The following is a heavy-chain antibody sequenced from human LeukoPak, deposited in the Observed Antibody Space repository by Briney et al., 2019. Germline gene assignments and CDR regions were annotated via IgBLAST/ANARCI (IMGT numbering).Heavy chain of an antibody. V-gene: IGHV4-4*02. CDR1: GGSTSSSNW. CDR3: ARTYTINRRTKGIAETDY. Sequence: SETLSLTCAVSGGSTSSSNWWSWVRQPPGKGLEWIGEIYHSGSTNYNPSLKSRVTISVDKPKNQFSLKLGSVTAADTAVYYCARTYTINRRTKGIAETDYWGQGTLVTVSS. D-gene: IGHD6-13*01. CDR2: IYHSGST. J-gene: IGHJ4*02.